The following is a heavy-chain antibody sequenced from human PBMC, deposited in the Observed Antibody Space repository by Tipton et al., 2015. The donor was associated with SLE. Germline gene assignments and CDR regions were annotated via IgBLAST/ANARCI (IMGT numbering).Heavy chain of an antibody. Sequence: SLRLSCAASGFTFGSYSMNWVRQAPGKGLEWVSYISSSSSTIYYADSVKGRFTISRDNSKNTLYLQMNSLRAEDTAVYYCAKPRGGEGYWGQGTLVTVSS. CDR2: ISSSSSTI. J-gene: IGHJ4*02. V-gene: IGHV3-48*01. CDR3: AKPRGGEGY. D-gene: IGHD3-10*01. CDR1: GFTFGSYS.